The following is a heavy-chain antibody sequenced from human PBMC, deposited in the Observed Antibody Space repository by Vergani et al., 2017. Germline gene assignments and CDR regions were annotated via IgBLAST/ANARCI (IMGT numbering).Heavy chain of an antibody. CDR3: ESAHTGDYIYF. Sequence: EVQVVESGGGLVKPGGSLRLSCADSGFTFSTFGMNWVRQAPGKGLEWVSSITVSSTYISYTDSVKGRFTISRDNAKNSLFLQMNSLRAEDTAVYCCESAHTGDYIYFWGQGILVTVSS. D-gene: IGHD4-17*01. J-gene: IGHJ4*02. V-gene: IGHV3-21*04. CDR2: ITVSSTYI. CDR1: GFTFSTFG.